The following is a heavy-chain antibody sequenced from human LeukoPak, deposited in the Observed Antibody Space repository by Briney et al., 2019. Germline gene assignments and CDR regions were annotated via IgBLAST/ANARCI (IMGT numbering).Heavy chain of an antibody. Sequence: GGSLRLSCAASGFTLSNSWMHWVRQAPGKGLVWVSRIDPDGNTDYADSVKGRFTISRDNAKNALYLQMNSLRAEDTAVYRCARDVRGPHDFWGQGTLVTVSS. D-gene: IGHD2/OR15-2a*01. CDR3: ARDVRGPHDF. CDR1: GFTLSNSW. J-gene: IGHJ4*02. V-gene: IGHV3-74*01. CDR2: IDPDGNT.